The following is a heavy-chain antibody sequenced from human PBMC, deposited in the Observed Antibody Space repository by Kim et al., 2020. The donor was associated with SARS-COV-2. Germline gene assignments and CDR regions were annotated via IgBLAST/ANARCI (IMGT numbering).Heavy chain of an antibody. V-gene: IGHV1-69*06. CDR2: IIPIFGTA. J-gene: IGHJ3*02. CDR1: GGTFSSYA. D-gene: IGHD3-10*01. CDR3: AREGGGITMVRGVPGAFDI. Sequence: SVKVSCKASGGTFSSYAISWVRQAPGQGLEWMGGIIPIFGTANYAQKFQGRVTITADKSTSTAYMELSSLRSEDTAVYYCAREGGGITMVRGVPGAFDIWGQGTMVTVSS.